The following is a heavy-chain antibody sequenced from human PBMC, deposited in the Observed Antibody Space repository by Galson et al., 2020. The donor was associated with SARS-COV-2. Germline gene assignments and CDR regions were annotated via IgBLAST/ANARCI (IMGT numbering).Heavy chain of an antibody. V-gene: IGHV3-33*01. D-gene: IGHD1-26*01. CDR2: IWSDGSNK. Sequence: SCAASGFTLSSYGMHWIRQAKGRGLEWQEDIWSDGSNKYYADSVKGRFTISRDNSKNTLYLQINSLRAEVTAVYYCAREGQVGAMVSDAFDIWGQGTMVTVSS. CDR3: AREGQVGAMVSDAFDI. CDR1: GFTLSSYG. J-gene: IGHJ3*02.